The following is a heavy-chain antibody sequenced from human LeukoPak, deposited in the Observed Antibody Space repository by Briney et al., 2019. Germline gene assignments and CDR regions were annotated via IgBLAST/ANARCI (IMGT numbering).Heavy chain of an antibody. CDR2: ANQDETEK. V-gene: IGHV3-7*01. Sequence: GGSLRLSCAASGFTFDDYGMTWVRQAPGKGLEWVANANQDETEKYYVDSVKGRFTISRDNAKNSLYLQMNSLRAEDTAVYFCARDYRGVFDYWGQGTLVTVSS. CDR1: GFTFDDYG. J-gene: IGHJ4*02. CDR3: ARDYRGVFDY. D-gene: IGHD3-16*01.